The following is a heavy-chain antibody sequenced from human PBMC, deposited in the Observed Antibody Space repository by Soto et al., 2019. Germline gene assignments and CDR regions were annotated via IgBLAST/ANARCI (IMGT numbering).Heavy chain of an antibody. CDR3: ARYSGSYWHYLDF. CDR1: GYSFASHW. CDR2: IYPGDSDT. D-gene: IGHD1-26*01. Sequence: GECLKISCKGSGYSFASHWVAWVRQMPEKGLEWIGTIYPGDSDTKYSAAFRGHVTISADTSVSTAYLQWRSLEATDSAIYYCARYSGSYWHYLDFWGQGXLVTVSS. J-gene: IGHJ4*02. V-gene: IGHV5-51*01.